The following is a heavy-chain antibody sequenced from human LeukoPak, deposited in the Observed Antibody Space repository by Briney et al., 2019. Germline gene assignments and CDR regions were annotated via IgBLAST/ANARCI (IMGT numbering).Heavy chain of an antibody. V-gene: IGHV1-2*02. J-gene: IGHJ6*03. CDR2: INPNSGGT. CDR1: GYTFTGYY. CDR3: VRDRVSQIRFLEWLYYMDV. Sequence: ASVKVSYKASGYTFTGYYMHWVRQAPGQGLEGMGWINPNSGGTNYAQKPQARVTLTRNTSHSPASMELDSLGTDGTGLYYCVRDRVSQIRFLEWLYYMDVWGKGTTVTVSS. D-gene: IGHD3-3*01.